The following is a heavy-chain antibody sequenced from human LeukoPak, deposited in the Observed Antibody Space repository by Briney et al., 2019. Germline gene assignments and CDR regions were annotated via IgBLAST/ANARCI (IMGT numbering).Heavy chain of an antibody. Sequence: SETLSLTCTVSGGSVSSSSYYWGWIRQPPGKGLEWIGSIYYSGSTYYNPSLKSRVTISVDTSKNQFSLKLSSVTAADTAVYYCARHGRSYCSSTSCSSYYYYGMDVWGQGTTVTVYS. CDR2: IYYSGST. J-gene: IGHJ6*02. CDR3: ARHGRSYCSSTSCSSYYYYGMDV. CDR1: GGSVSSSSYY. V-gene: IGHV4-39*01. D-gene: IGHD2-2*01.